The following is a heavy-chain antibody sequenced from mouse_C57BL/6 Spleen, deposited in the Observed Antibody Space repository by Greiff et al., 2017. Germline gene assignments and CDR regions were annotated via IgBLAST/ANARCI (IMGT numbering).Heavy chain of an antibody. D-gene: IGHD2-2*01. J-gene: IGHJ4*01. Sequence: QLQQSGPELVKPGASVKISCKASGYAFSSSWMNWVKQRPGKGLEWIGRIYPGDGDTNYNGKFKGKATLTADKSSSTAYMQLSSLTSEDSAVYFCAREVYYGWGDYWGQGTSVTVSS. CDR3: AREVYYGWGDY. CDR1: GYAFSSSW. V-gene: IGHV1-82*01. CDR2: IYPGDGDT.